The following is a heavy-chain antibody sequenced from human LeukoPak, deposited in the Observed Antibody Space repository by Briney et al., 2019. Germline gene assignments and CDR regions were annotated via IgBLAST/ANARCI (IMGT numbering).Heavy chain of an antibody. D-gene: IGHD3-10*01. CDR1: GGTFSSYA. J-gene: IGHJ5*02. V-gene: IGHV1-69*13. CDR2: IIPIFGTA. Sequence: SVKVSCKASGGTFSSYAFSWVRQAPGQGLEWMGGIIPIFGTANYAQKFQGRVTITADESTSTAYMELSSLRSEDTAVCYCARGFGSYGSGSGLVGAWGQGTLVTVSS. CDR3: ARGFGSYGSGSGLVGA.